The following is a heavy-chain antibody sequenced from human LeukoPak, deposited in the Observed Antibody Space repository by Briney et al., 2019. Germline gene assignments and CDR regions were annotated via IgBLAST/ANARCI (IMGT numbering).Heavy chain of an antibody. J-gene: IGHJ3*02. CDR1: GGSISSHY. CDR3: ARETSIPGYCSGGSCYGAFDI. CDR2: IYYSWST. V-gene: IGHV4-59*11. Sequence: SETLSLTCTVSGGSISSHYWSWIRQPPGKGLERIGYIYYSWSTNYNPSLKSRVTISVDTSKNQFSLKLSSVTAADTAVYYCARETSIPGYCSGGSCYGAFDIWGQGTMVAVSS. D-gene: IGHD2-15*01.